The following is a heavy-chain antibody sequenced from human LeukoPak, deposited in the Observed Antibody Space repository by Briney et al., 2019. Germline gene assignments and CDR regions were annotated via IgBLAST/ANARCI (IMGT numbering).Heavy chain of an antibody. D-gene: IGHD2-15*01. J-gene: IGHJ4*02. CDR2: ISGSGGST. V-gene: IGHV3-23*01. Sequence: PGGSLRLSCAASGFTVSSTYMSWVRQAPGKGLEWVSAISGSGGSTYYADSVKGRFTISRDNSKNTLYLQMNSLRAEDTAVYCCAKGPNYCSGGSCYLPDYWGQGTLVTVSS. CDR3: AKGPNYCSGGSCYLPDY. CDR1: GFTVSSTY.